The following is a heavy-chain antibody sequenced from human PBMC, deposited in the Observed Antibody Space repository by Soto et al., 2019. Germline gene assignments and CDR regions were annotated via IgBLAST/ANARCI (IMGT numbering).Heavy chain of an antibody. CDR3: ARSVFP. Sequence: QVQLQESGPGLVKPSQTLSLTCTVSGGSITSGGYYWSWIRQHPGKGLEWIGYIYYSGFTYYNPSPXSXXTVSVDTSKNQFSLKLSSVTAADTAVYYCARSVFPWGQGTLVTVSS. V-gene: IGHV4-31*03. CDR1: GGSITSGGYY. CDR2: IYYSGFT. J-gene: IGHJ5*02.